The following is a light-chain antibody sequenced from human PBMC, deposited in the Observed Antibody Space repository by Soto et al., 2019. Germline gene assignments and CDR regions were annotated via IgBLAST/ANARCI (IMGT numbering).Light chain of an antibody. Sequence: SALTQPPSASGPPGQSVAISCPGTSSDVGGYNYVSWYQQHPGKAPKLMIYEVNKRPSGVPDRFSGSKSGNTASLTVSGLQAEDEADYYCSSYAGSSNAFGSGTKVTVL. CDR2: EVN. V-gene: IGLV2-8*01. J-gene: IGLJ1*01. CDR3: SSYAGSSNA. CDR1: SSDVGGYNY.